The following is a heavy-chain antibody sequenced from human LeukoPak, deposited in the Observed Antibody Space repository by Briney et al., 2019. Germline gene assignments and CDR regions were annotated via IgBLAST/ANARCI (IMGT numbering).Heavy chain of an antibody. Sequence: PGGSLRLSCAASGFTFSSYAMSWVRQAPGKGLEWVSGISGSGGSTYYADSVKGRFTVSRDNSKNTQFLQMNSLRAEDTAVYYCAREGSCSSVSCYDWYFDLWGRGTLVTVSS. CDR2: ISGSGGST. CDR1: GFTFSSYA. J-gene: IGHJ2*01. V-gene: IGHV3-23*01. D-gene: IGHD2-15*01. CDR3: AREGSCSSVSCYDWYFDL.